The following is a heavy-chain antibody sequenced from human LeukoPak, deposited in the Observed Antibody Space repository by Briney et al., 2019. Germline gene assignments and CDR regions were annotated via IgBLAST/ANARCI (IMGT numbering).Heavy chain of an antibody. CDR3: ARASGYLNDLDF. CDR2: INSHGDTT. D-gene: IGHD3-3*01. CDR1: GFTFSKYR. V-gene: IGHV3-74*01. Sequence: GGSLRLSCEASGFTFSKYRMHWVRQSPGKGLVWVSFINSHGDTTTYADSVRGRFTISRDNAKNTVFLQMTSLVAEDTAVYYCARASGYLNDLDFWGQGTLVSVSS. J-gene: IGHJ4*02.